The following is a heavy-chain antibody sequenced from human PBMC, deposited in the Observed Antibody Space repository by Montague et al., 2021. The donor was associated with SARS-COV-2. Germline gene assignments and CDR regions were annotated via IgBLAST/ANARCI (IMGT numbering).Heavy chain of an antibody. CDR2: IYSSGST. Sequence: SETLSLTCTVSGGSIRSYYWSWIRQPPGKGLEWIGEIYSSGSTNYNPSLKSRVTISLDTSKSQFSLKLTSVTAADTAVYYCARHTGDWQLFDFWGQGTLVTVSS. V-gene: IGHV4-59*01. CDR1: GGSIRSYY. D-gene: IGHD3-9*01. CDR3: ARHTGDWQLFDF. J-gene: IGHJ4*02.